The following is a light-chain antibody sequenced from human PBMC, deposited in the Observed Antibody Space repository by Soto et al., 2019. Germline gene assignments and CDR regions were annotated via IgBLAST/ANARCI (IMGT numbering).Light chain of an antibody. CDR2: GAY. V-gene: IGKV3-20*01. Sequence: VMTQSPATLSVSPGERATLSCRASQSVSTNLAWYQQRPGQAPRLIISGAYTRATGIPDRFSGSGSGTDFTLSISRLGPEDFAVYYCQQYGGSPPTFGGGTKVDIK. J-gene: IGKJ4*01. CDR3: QQYGGSPPT. CDR1: QSVSTN.